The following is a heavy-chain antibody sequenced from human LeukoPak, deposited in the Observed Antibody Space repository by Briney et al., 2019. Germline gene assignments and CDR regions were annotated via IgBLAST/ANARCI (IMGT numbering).Heavy chain of an antibody. CDR1: GFTFSSHE. D-gene: IGHD2-21*02. V-gene: IGHV3-48*03. Sequence: PGGSLRLSCAASGFTFSSHEMNWVRQAPGKGLEWVSYISTSGDTIYSADSVKGRFTISRDNAKNSLYLQMNRLRAEDTAVYYCARVSYCGSDCYPWYFDLWGRGTLVTVSS. CDR3: ARVSYCGSDCYPWYFDL. J-gene: IGHJ2*01. CDR2: ISTSGDTI.